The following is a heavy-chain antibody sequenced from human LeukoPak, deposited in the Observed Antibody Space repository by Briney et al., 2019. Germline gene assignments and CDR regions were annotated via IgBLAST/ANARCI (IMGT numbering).Heavy chain of an antibody. Sequence: SETLSLTCSVSGGSISRSDYYWGWIRQPPGKGLEWIGSNYYSGSTYYNPSLKSRVTISVDTSKNQFSLKLSSVTAADTAVYYCARQRNRSNARCYYGMDVWGQGTTVTVSS. CDR2: NYYSGST. D-gene: IGHD1-14*01. V-gene: IGHV4-39*01. CDR3: ARQRNRSNARCYYGMDV. J-gene: IGHJ6*02. CDR1: GGSISRSDYY.